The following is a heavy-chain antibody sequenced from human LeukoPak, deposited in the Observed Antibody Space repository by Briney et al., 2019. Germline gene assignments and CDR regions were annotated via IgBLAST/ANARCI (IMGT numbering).Heavy chain of an antibody. D-gene: IGHD3-3*01. CDR1: GYTFSDHY. J-gene: IGHJ6*03. CDR2: INPKNGGT. CDR3: ARGGGGDFWSRDYYMDV. V-gene: IGHV1-2*02. Sequence: ASVKVSCKPSGYTFSDHYMHWVRQAPGQGLEWIAWINPKNGGTTYAPKFQGRVTLTRDTSISTFYMELSRLTSDDTAVYYCARGGGGDFWSRDYYMDVWGKGTTVTVS.